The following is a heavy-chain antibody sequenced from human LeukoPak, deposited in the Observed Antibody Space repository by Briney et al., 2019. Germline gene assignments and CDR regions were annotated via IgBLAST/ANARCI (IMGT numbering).Heavy chain of an antibody. V-gene: IGHV4-39*07. CDR1: GGSISSSYSY. D-gene: IGHD2/OR15-2a*01. J-gene: IGHJ6*02. CDR2: IYYSGST. Sequence: SETLSLTCTVSGGSISSSYSYWGWIRQPPGKGLEWIGNIYYSGSTYYSPSLTSRVTVSVDTSENQFSLKLTSVTAADTAVYYCARAHSIASYYYGVDVCGQGTTVTVSS. CDR3: ARAHSIASYYYGVDV.